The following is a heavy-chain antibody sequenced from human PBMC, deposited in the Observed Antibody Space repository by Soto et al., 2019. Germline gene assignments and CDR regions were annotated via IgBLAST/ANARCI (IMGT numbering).Heavy chain of an antibody. Sequence: GGSLRLSCAASGFTFSSYGMHWVRQAPGKGLEWVAVISYDGSNKYYADSVKGRFTISRDNSKNTLYLQMNSLRAEDTAVYYCAKALVDTAMVYYFYYWGKGTLVTVSS. D-gene: IGHD5-18*01. J-gene: IGHJ4*02. V-gene: IGHV3-30*18. CDR1: GFTFSSYG. CDR2: ISYDGSNK. CDR3: AKALVDTAMVYYFYY.